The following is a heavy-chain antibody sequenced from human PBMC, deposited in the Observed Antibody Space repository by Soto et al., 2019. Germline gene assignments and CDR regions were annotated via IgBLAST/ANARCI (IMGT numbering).Heavy chain of an antibody. J-gene: IGHJ1*01. CDR2: INWNSGNI. Sequence: EVQLVESGGGLVQPGRSLRLSCAASGFTFDDYAMHWVRQVPGKGLEWVSGINWNSGNIGYWDSVKGRFAITRDNAKNSLHLQMNSLSAEDTAFYYCVKDESINWYSGHFRHWGQGTLVTVSS. CDR3: VKDESINWYSGHFRH. D-gene: IGHD6-13*01. CDR1: GFTFDDYA. V-gene: IGHV3-9*01.